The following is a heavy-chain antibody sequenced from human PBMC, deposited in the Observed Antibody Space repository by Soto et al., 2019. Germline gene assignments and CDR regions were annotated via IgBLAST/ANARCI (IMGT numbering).Heavy chain of an antibody. CDR2: INPSGGST. CDR1: GYGFTTYY. D-gene: IGHD1-1*01. V-gene: IGHV1-46*01. CDR3: ARNDKSELDY. Sequence: ASVKVSCKASGYGFTTYYMHWVRQAPGQGLEWMGMINPSGGSTSYAQKFQGRVTMTRDTSTSTVYMELSSLRSEDTAVYYCARNDKSELDYWGQGTLVTVSS. J-gene: IGHJ4*02.